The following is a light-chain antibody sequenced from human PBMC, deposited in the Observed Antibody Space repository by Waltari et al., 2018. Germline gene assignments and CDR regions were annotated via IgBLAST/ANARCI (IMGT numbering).Light chain of an antibody. J-gene: IGKJ2*01. CDR3: QQYSTYSYT. CDR2: KAS. V-gene: IGKV1-5*03. CDR1: QSISMW. Sequence: DNQLNQSPSPVSASIGDRVTITCRASQSISMWLAWYKQRPGKAPQLLIYKASALETGVPSRFSGSGYGTEFTLSITGVQADDFATYYCQQYSTYSYTFGQGTKLEIK.